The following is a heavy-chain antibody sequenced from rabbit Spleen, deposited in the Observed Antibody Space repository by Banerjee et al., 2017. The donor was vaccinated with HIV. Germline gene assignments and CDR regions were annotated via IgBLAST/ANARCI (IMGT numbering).Heavy chain of an antibody. V-gene: IGHV1S45*01. D-gene: IGHD6-1*01. Sequence: QEQLVESGGGLVKPGASLTLTCKASGFSFNSGYDMCWVRQAPGKGLEWIACIYAGSSDSTYSATWAKGRFTLSKTSSTTVTLQLTSLTAADMATYFCAREILYAAYAGFGDATIYYFDLWGQGTLVTVS. CDR2: IYAGSSDST. J-gene: IGHJ4*01. CDR1: GFSFNSGYD. CDR3: AREILYAAYAGFGDATIYYFDL.